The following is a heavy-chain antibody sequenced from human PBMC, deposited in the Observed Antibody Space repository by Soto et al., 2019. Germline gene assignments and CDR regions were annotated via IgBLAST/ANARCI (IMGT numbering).Heavy chain of an antibody. CDR2: ISGSGGST. J-gene: IGHJ6*02. Sequence: GGSLRLACAASGFTFSIDAMSWVRQAPGKGLEWVSAISGSGGSTYYAGSVKGRFTISRDNSKNTLYLQMNSLRAEDTAVYYCAKAIGNYYGSGSANPYYYYYGMDVWGQGTTVTVSS. CDR3: AKAIGNYYGSGSANPYYYYYGMDV. D-gene: IGHD3-10*01. CDR1: GFTFSIDA. V-gene: IGHV3-23*01.